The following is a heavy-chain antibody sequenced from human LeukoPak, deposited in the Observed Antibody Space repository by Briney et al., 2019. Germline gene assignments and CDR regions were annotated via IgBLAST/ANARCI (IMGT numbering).Heavy chain of an antibody. CDR2: IYYSGST. CDR3: ARHYDSGSYPLDF. CDR1: GGSISNDY. J-gene: IGHJ4*02. V-gene: IGHV4-59*08. D-gene: IGHD3-10*01. Sequence: PSETLSLTCSVSGGSISNDYWSWIRLPPGKGLEWIGYIYYSGSTNYNPSLSNRVTISLDTSKNQFSLKLSSVTAADTAVYYCARHYDSGSYPLDFWGQGTLVTVSS.